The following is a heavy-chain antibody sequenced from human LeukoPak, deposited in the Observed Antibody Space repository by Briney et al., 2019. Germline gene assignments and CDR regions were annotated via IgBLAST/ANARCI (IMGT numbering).Heavy chain of an antibody. J-gene: IGHJ4*02. Sequence: SETLSLTCTVSGGSLSSGGYYWSWIRQHPGRGLEWIGYIYYSGSTYYNPSLKSRVTISVDTSKNQFSLKLSSVTAADTAVYYCARDLSRYYDSSGHYLTGPFDNWGQGTLVTVSS. CDR3: ARDLSRYYDSSGHYLTGPFDN. D-gene: IGHD3-22*01. CDR2: IYYSGST. CDR1: GGSLSSGGYY. V-gene: IGHV4-31*03.